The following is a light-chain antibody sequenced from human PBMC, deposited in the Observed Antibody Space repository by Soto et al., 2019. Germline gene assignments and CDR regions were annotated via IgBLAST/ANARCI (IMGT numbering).Light chain of an antibody. CDR2: SND. CDR1: SSNIGSNT. Sequence: QSVVTQSPSASGTPGQRVSISCSGSSSNIGSNTVSWYQHVPGTAPKLLIYSNDQRPSAVPGRFSGSKSGSSASLAISGLHSEDEADYYCATWDDSLNVVFGGGTQLTVL. J-gene: IGLJ3*02. CDR3: ATWDDSLNVV. V-gene: IGLV1-44*01.